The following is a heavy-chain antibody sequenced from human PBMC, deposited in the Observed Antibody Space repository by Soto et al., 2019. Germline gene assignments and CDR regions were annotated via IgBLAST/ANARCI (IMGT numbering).Heavy chain of an antibody. CDR1: GGSFKSGSYS. Sequence: SETLSLTCTVSGGSFKSGSYSWSWIRHPPGKGLEWIGYVYHTGRTSYNPSLKSRVSISMDTSKNQFSLNLDSVTAADTAVYFCARDFAYFDSWGQGTLVTVSS. CDR2: VYHTGRT. D-gene: IGHD3-3*01. CDR3: ARDFAYFDS. J-gene: IGHJ4*02. V-gene: IGHV4-61*01.